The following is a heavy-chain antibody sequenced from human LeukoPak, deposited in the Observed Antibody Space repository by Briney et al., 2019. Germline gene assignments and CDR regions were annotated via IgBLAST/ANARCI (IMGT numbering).Heavy chain of an antibody. CDR1: GFSFSSYW. Sequence: GRSLRLSCAASGFSFSSYWMNWVRQAPGKGLEWVANIKEDGSEKYCVDSVKGRFTVSRDNAKNSLYLQMNSLRAEDTAVYYCARGRSNAFDIWGQGTMVTVSS. CDR3: ARGRSNAFDI. J-gene: IGHJ3*02. CDR2: IKEDGSEK. V-gene: IGHV3-7*04.